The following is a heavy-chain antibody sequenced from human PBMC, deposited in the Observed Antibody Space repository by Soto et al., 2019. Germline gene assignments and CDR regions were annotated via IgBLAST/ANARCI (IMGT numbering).Heavy chain of an antibody. CDR1: GDSVSSNSAA. Sequence: QSQTLSLTCAISGDSVSSNSAAWNWIRQSPSRGLKWLGRTYYRSKWYNDYAVSVKSRITINPDTSKNQFSLQLNSVTPEDTAVYYCARDDRSSPYNWFDPWGQGTLVTVSS. D-gene: IGHD6-13*01. CDR2: TYYRSKWYN. V-gene: IGHV6-1*01. J-gene: IGHJ5*02. CDR3: ARDDRSSPYNWFDP.